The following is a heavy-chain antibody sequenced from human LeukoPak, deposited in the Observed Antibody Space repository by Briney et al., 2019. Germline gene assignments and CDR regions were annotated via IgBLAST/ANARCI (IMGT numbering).Heavy chain of an antibody. CDR1: GFTFSSYG. CDR2: ISNDGSNN. V-gene: IGHV3-30*18. CDR3: AKTTYYYDSSGYSNWFDP. J-gene: IGHJ5*02. D-gene: IGHD3-22*01. Sequence: PGRSLRLSCAASGFTFSSYGMHWVRQAPGKGLEWVAVISNDGSNNYYADSVKGRFTISRDNSKNTLYLQMNSLRAEDTAVYYCAKTTYYYDSSGYSNWFDPWGQGTLVTVSS.